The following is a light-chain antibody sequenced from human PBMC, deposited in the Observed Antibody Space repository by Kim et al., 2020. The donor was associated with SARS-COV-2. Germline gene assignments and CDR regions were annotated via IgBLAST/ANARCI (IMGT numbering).Light chain of an antibody. CDR2: NDS. Sequence: SYELTQPPSVSVAPGKTAIITCGGNNIGSKSVHWYQQRPGQAPVLVIYNDSDRPSGIPERFSASNSGNTATLTISRVEAGDEADYCCQVWDSNSFHLFGGGTKLTVL. V-gene: IGLV3-21*04. J-gene: IGLJ2*01. CDR3: QVWDSNSFHL. CDR1: NIGSKS.